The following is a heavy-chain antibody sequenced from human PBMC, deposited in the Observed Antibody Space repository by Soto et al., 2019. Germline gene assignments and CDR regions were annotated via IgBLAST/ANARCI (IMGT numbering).Heavy chain of an antibody. J-gene: IGHJ2*01. CDR2: IWYDGSNK. D-gene: IGHD2-15*01. V-gene: IGHV3-33*01. CDR3: AFFFQAEDGIRVAVPVSAFLLNRSSDL. Sequence: KGLDWAAVIWYDGSNKYYADSVKGRFTISRGNSKNTLYLQMNSLRAEDTAVYYCAFFFQAEDGIRVAVPVSAFLLNRSSDL.